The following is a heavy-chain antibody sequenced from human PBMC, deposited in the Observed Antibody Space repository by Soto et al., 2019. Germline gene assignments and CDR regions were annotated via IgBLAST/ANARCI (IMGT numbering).Heavy chain of an antibody. V-gene: IGHV1-18*01. CDR2: ISAYNGNT. CDR3: ARDEGYKWNYGGSWFDP. CDR1: GYTFTSYG. J-gene: IGHJ5*02. D-gene: IGHD1-7*01. Sequence: QVQLVQSGAEVKKPGASVKVSCKASGYTFTSYGISWVRQAPGQGLEWMGWISAYNGNTNYAQKLQGRVTMTTDTATSTAYMELRSLRSDDTAVYYCARDEGYKWNYGGSWFDPWGQGTLVTVSS.